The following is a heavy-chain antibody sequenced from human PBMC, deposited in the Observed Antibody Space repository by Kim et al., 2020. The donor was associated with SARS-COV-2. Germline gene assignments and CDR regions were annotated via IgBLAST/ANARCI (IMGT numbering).Heavy chain of an antibody. V-gene: IGHV3-21*01. Sequence: GGSLRLSCAASGFTFSSYSMNWVRQAPGKGLEWVSSISSSSSYIYYADSVKGRFTISRDNAKNSLYLQMNSLRAEDTAVYYCARDDGDTGYSGYEAADDYWGQGTLVTVSS. D-gene: IGHD5-12*01. CDR1: GFTFSSYS. J-gene: IGHJ4*02. CDR2: ISSSSSYI. CDR3: ARDDGDTGYSGYEAADDY.